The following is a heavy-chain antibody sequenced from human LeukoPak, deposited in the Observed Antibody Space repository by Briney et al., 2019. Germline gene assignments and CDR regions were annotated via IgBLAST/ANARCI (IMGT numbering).Heavy chain of an antibody. CDR1: GFIFTAYY. CDR2: ISAYNGNT. D-gene: IGHD3-22*01. Sequence: ASVKVSCKASGFIFTAYYIHWVRQAPGQGLEWMGWISAYNGNTNYAQKIQGRVTMTTDTSTSSAYMELTSLRSDDTAVYYCARDDPGGFDDYYDSSGYYSPFDYWGQGTLVTVSS. CDR3: ARDDPGGFDDYYDSSGYYSPFDY. V-gene: IGHV1-18*04. J-gene: IGHJ4*02.